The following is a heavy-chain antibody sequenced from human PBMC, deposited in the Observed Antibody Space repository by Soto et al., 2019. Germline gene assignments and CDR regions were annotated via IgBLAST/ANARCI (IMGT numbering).Heavy chain of an antibody. D-gene: IGHD1-26*01. Sequence: QVQLQQWGAGLLKPSETLSLTCAVYGGSFSGYYWSWIRQPPGKGLEWIGEINHSGSTNYNPSLKSRVTISVDTSKNQFSLKLSSVTAADTAVYYCARAGKGLELRMFDYWGQGTLVTVSS. V-gene: IGHV4-34*01. CDR1: GGSFSGYY. CDR3: ARAGKGLELRMFDY. J-gene: IGHJ4*02. CDR2: INHSGST.